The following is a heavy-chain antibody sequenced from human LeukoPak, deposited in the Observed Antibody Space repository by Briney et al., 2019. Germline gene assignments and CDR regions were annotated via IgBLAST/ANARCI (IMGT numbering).Heavy chain of an antibody. CDR3: ARAGGSYCSGGSCTHGWFDP. V-gene: IGHV3-23*01. Sequence: PGGSLRLSCAASGFTFSSFAMSWVRQAPGKGLEWVSALNGAGGSTYYADSVRGRFSISRDNFKNTLHLQMNSLRAEDTAVYYCARAGGSYCSGGSCTHGWFDPWGQGTLVTVSS. CDR2: LNGAGGST. D-gene: IGHD2-15*01. J-gene: IGHJ5*02. CDR1: GFTFSSFA.